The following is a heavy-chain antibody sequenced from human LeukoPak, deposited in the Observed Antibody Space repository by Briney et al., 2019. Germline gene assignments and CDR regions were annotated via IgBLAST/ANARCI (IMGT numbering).Heavy chain of an antibody. D-gene: IGHD5-18*01. CDR2: INHSGST. V-gene: IGHV4-34*01. Sequence: PSETLSLTCAVYGGSFSGYYWSWIRQPPGKGLEWIGEINHSGSTNYNPSLKSRVTISVDTSKNQFSLKLSSVTAADTAVYYCARGLGYGYGARGAFDIWGQGTMVTVSS. CDR1: GGSFSGYY. J-gene: IGHJ3*02. CDR3: ARGLGYGYGARGAFDI.